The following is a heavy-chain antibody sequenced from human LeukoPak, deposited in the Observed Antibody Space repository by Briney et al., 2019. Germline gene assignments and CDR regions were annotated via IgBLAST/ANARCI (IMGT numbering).Heavy chain of an antibody. V-gene: IGHV1-69*13. D-gene: IGHD3-10*01. CDR2: IIPLFGTD. Sequence: SVKVSCKASGYTFTGYYMHWVRQAPGQGLEWMGGIIPLFGTDKIAQKFQGRVTITADEDRNTAYMELSSLRSEDTAVYYCARASIGWELLDHWGQGTLVTVSS. J-gene: IGHJ4*02. CDR3: ARASIGWELLDH. CDR1: GYTFTGYY.